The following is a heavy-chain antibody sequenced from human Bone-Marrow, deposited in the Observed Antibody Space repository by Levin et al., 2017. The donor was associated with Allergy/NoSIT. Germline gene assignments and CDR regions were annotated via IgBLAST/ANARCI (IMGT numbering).Heavy chain of an antibody. V-gene: IGHV3-74*01. D-gene: IGHD7-27*01. Sequence: GESLKISCEASGFTFSSHWMHWVRQVPGKELVWISRISSDGNIRGYADSVKGRFTISRDNVKNTLSLQMNSLRAEDTAVYYCARNNWGIDYWGQGTLVTVSS. CDR2: ISSDGNIR. CDR3: ARNNWGIDY. J-gene: IGHJ4*02. CDR1: GFTFSSHW.